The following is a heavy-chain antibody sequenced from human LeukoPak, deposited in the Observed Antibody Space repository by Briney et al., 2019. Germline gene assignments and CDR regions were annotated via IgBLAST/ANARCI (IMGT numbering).Heavy chain of an antibody. CDR3: AKLEAGAAAGPYYYFDY. CDR2: ISGSGGST. V-gene: IGHV3-23*01. D-gene: IGHD6-13*01. J-gene: IGHJ4*02. CDR1: GFTFSSYA. Sequence: PGGSLRLSCAASGFTFSSYAMSWVRQAPGKGLEWVSAISGSGGSTYYADSVKGRFTISRDNSKNTLYLQMNSLRAEDTAVYYCAKLEAGAAAGPYYYFDYWGQGTLVTVSS.